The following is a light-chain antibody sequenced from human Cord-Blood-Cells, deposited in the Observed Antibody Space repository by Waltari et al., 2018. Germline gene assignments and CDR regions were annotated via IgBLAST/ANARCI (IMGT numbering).Light chain of an antibody. Sequence: QSVLTQPPSVSEAPRQRVTISCSGSSSNIGHNAVNWYQQLPGKAPKLLIYYDDLLPSGVSDRCSGSKSGTSASLAISGLRSEDEADYYCAAWDDSLNGPVFGGGTKLTVL. V-gene: IGLV1-36*01. CDR2: YDD. CDR1: SSNIGHNA. CDR3: AAWDDSLNGPV. J-gene: IGLJ3*02.